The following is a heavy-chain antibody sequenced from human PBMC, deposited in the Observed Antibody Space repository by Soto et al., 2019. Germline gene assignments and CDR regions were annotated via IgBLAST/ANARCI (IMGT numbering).Heavy chain of an antibody. V-gene: IGHV4-61*03. Sequence: SETLSLTCIVSGDSVTSGSYYWTRLRQPPGKGLEWIGYISYTGRTKYNPSLQSRVTISVDTSKNDFSLNLSSVTAADTAVYFCAREWGLLPYYVMNVWGHGTAVTVSS. CDR2: ISYTGRT. D-gene: IGHD7-27*01. CDR1: GDSVTSGSYY. J-gene: IGHJ6*02. CDR3: AREWGLLPYYVMNV.